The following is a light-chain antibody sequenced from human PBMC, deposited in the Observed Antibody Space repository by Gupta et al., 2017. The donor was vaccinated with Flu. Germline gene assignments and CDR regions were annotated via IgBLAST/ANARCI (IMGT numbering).Light chain of an antibody. J-gene: IGKJ2*01. CDR1: KSISSW. CDR2: KAS. CDR3: QQNNSSPYT. Sequence: DIQMTQSPSTLSASVGDRVTITCRASKSISSWLAWYQQKPGKAPKLLIYKASRIESGVPSRFSGSGSGTEFTLTISSLQPEDFATYYCQQNNSSPYTFGQGTKLEIK. V-gene: IGKV1-5*03.